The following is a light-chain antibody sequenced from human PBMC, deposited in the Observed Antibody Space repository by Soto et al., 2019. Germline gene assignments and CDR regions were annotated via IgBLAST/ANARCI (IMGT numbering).Light chain of an antibody. Sequence: EIVLTQSPSTLSLSPGERDTLSCRASRTLTSRRLAWYQQKPGQAPRLLIRHASTRAAGVPDRFSGSGSGTDFTLTINRLEPDDFALYYCQQYDSSLFTFGPGTRVDIK. J-gene: IGKJ3*01. V-gene: IGKV3-20*01. CDR3: QQYDSSLFT. CDR2: HAS. CDR1: RTLTSRR.